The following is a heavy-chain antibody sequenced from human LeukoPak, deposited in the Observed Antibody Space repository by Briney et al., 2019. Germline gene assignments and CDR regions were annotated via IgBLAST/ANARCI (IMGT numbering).Heavy chain of an antibody. CDR1: GGTFSSYA. D-gene: IGHD3-10*01. J-gene: IGHJ5*02. V-gene: IGHV1-69*05. Sequence: SLKVSCKASGGTFSSYAISWVRQAPGQGLEWMGGIIPIFGTANYAQKFQGRVTITTDESTSTACMELSSLRSEDTAVYYCAREVGYYGSGSYSTDFDPWGQGTLVTVSS. CDR3: AREVGYYGSGSYSTDFDP. CDR2: IIPIFGTA.